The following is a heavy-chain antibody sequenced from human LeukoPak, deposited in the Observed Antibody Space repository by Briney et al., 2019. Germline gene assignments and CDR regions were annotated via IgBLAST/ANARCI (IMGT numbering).Heavy chain of an antibody. Sequence: ASVKVSCKASGYTFTSYDINWVRRATGQGLEWMGWMNPNSGNTGYAQKFQGRVTMTRNTSICTAYMELSSLRSEDTAVYYCARGSNWNDGFDYWGQGTLVTVSS. J-gene: IGHJ4*02. CDR2: MNPNSGNT. V-gene: IGHV1-8*01. CDR3: ARGSNWNDGFDY. D-gene: IGHD1-20*01. CDR1: GYTFTSYD.